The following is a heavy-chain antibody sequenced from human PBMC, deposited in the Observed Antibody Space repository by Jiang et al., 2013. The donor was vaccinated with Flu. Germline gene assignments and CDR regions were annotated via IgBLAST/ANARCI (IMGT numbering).Heavy chain of an antibody. CDR3: ARDGVPRGGLNY. Sequence: QLVESGPGLVKPSGTLSLTCAVSGGSIYSTNWWNWVRQPPGKGLEWIGEIYHSGSTNYNPSLKSRVTISVDKSKNQFSLKLSSVTAADTAVYYCARDGVPRGGLNYWGQGILVTVSS. CDR1: GGSIYSTNW. J-gene: IGHJ4*02. CDR2: IYHSGST. V-gene: IGHV4-4*02. D-gene: IGHD1-26*01.